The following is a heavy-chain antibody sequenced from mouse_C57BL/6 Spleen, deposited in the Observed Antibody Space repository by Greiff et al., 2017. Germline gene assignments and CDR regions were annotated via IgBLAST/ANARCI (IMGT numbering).Heavy chain of an antibody. V-gene: IGHV6-3*01. D-gene: IGHD2-3*01. J-gene: IGHJ1*03. Sequence: EVKVEESGGGLVQPGGSMKLSCVASGFTFSNYWMNWVRQSPEKGLEWVAQIRLKSDNYATHYAESVKGRFTISRDDSKSSVYLQMNNLRAEDTGIYYCTDLPDGYYWYFDVWGTGTTVTVSS. CDR1: GFTFSNYW. CDR3: TDLPDGYYWYFDV. CDR2: IRLKSDNYAT.